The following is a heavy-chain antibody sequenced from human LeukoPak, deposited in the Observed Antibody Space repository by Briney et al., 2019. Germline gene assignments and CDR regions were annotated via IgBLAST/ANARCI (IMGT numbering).Heavy chain of an antibody. Sequence: GGSLRLSCAAYGFTFSSYWMSWVRQAPGKGLEWVANIKQDGSEKYYVDSVKGRFTISRDNAKNSLYLQMNSLRAEDTAVYYCARVPISKRSGHIDYWGQGTLVTVSS. CDR1: GFTFSSYW. CDR3: ARVPISKRSGHIDY. D-gene: IGHD2-21*01. V-gene: IGHV3-7*01. J-gene: IGHJ4*02. CDR2: IKQDGSEK.